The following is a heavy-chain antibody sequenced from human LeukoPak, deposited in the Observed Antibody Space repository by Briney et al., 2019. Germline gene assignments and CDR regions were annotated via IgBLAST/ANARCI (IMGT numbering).Heavy chain of an antibody. CDR1: GGTFSSYA. CDR2: IIPILGIA. J-gene: IGHJ3*02. D-gene: IGHD6-13*01. CDR3: ASPIAAAGTPDAFDI. V-gene: IGHV1-69*04. Sequence: SVKVSFKASGGTFSSYAISWVRQAPGQGLEWMGRIIPILGIANYAQKFQGRVTITADKSTSTAYMELSSLRSEDTPVYYCASPIAAAGTPDAFDIWGQGTMVTVSS.